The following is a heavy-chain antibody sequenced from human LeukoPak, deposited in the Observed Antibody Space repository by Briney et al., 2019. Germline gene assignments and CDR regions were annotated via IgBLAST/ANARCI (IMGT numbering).Heavy chain of an antibody. Sequence: ASVKVSCKASGYTFNHHGIAWVRQAPGQGLEWMGWISAYNGDTIYAQEFQYRVTMTTDTSTSTAFMELRGLRSDDTAVCYCTRDPSNTSGRYQYFDLWGRGTLVTVSS. CDR3: TRDPSNTSGRYQYFDL. V-gene: IGHV1-18*01. J-gene: IGHJ2*01. CDR2: ISAYNGDT. D-gene: IGHD6-19*01. CDR1: GYTFNHHG.